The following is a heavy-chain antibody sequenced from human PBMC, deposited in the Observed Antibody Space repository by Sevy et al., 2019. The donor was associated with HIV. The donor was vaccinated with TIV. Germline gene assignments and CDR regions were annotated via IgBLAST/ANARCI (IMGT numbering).Heavy chain of an antibody. CDR2: ISGSGAIT. J-gene: IGHJ3*01. Sequence: GGSLRLSCATSGFTSTPYAVAWVRQAPGKGLEWVAAISGSGAITYYADSRKARLIISRDRTNNTVYLQMKRLRAEDTALYYCAKDRYYFDSSGYYYHHDAFDVWGRGTMVTVPS. CDR3: AKDRYYFDSSGYYYHHDAFDV. D-gene: IGHD3-22*01. CDR1: GFTSTPYA. V-gene: IGHV3-23*01.